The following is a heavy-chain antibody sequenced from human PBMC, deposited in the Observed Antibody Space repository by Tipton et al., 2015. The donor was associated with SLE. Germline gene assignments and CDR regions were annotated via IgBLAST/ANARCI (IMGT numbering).Heavy chain of an antibody. D-gene: IGHD3-16*01. CDR1: GGSISSGDYF. CDR2: ISDSGDT. Sequence: TLSLTCTVSGGSISSGDYFWSWIRQHPGRGLEWIGCISDSGDTYYNPSLKSRLTMSVDTSENRFSLKLSSVTAADTAVYFCARVQAYEGFDPWGQGQCSPS. CDR3: ARVQAYEGFDP. V-gene: IGHV4-30-4*01. J-gene: IGHJ5*02.